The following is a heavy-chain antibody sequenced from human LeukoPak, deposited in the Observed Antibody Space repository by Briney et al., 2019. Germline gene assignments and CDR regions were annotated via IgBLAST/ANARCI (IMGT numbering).Heavy chain of an antibody. D-gene: IGHD2-2*01. J-gene: IGHJ3*02. CDR3: ARSLRLGYCSSTSCYGAFDI. Sequence: SQTLSLTCAISGDSVSINSAAWNWIRQPPSRGLEWLGRTYYRAKWYNDYAVSVKSRITINPDTSKNQFSLQLNSVTPEDTAVYYCARSLRLGYCSSTSCYGAFDIWGQGTMVTVSS. CDR2: TYYRAKWYN. V-gene: IGHV6-1*01. CDR1: GDSVSINSAA.